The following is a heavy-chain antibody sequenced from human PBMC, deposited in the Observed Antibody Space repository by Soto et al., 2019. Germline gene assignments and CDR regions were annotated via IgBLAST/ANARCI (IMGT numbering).Heavy chain of an antibody. J-gene: IGHJ5*02. V-gene: IGHV4-30-4*02. Sequence: PSGTPALSDNGSGASISRAGYYWSWIRQPPGKGLEWIGYIYYSGSTYYNASLKSRLTISLDTSKNQFSLELTSVTAADTAVYYCARIVSGVVTLDPWGQGTRVTVSS. CDR3: ARIVSGVVTLDP. CDR1: GASISRAGYY. D-gene: IGHD2-15*01. CDR2: IYYSGST.